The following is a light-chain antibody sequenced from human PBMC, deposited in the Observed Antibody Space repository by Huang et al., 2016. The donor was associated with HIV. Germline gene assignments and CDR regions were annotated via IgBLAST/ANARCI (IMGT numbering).Light chain of an antibody. CDR3: QQYYSWPPDT. CDR1: QSVRTN. V-gene: IGKV3-15*01. CDR2: DAA. J-gene: IGKJ2*01. Sequence: EIVMTPSPATLSVSPGEGATLSCTTSQSVRTNLAWYQKRPGQAPKLLIVDAATRAAGVTARFSGSGSGTEFTLNISSLQSEDFAVYYCQQYYSWPPDTFGQGTKLDI.